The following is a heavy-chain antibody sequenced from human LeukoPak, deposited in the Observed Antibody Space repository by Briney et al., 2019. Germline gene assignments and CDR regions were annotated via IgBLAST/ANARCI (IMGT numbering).Heavy chain of an antibody. J-gene: IGHJ4*02. Sequence: PGGSLRLSRAASGFTFSSYAMHWVRQAPGEGLEGVAVISYDGSNKYYADSVKGRFTISRDNSKNTLYLQMNRLRAEDTAVYFCARDKGGMVPFDYWGRGGMVTVFS. CDR3: ARDKGGMVPFDY. D-gene: IGHD3-10*01. V-gene: IGHV3-30*04. CDR2: ISYDGSNK. CDR1: GFTFSSYA.